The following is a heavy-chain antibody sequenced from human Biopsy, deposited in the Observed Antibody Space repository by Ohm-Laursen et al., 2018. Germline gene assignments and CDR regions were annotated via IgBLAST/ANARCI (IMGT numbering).Heavy chain of an antibody. J-gene: IGHJ1*01. Sequence: GTLSLTCTVSGGSFTGHYWSWIRQPPGKGLEWIGHISYTGYTSYKSSLKSRVAISLDTSRKHFSLRLTSLAAADTAVYYCARGSNEYGGLYFPHWGQGTLVTVSS. CDR3: ARGSNEYGGLYFPH. V-gene: IGHV4-59*11. CDR2: ISYTGYT. CDR1: GGSFTGHY. D-gene: IGHD4-23*01.